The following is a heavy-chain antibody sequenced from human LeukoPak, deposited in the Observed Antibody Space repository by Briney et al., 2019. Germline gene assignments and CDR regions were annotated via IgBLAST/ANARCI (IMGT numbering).Heavy chain of an antibody. Sequence: SETLSLTCTVSGGSISSGGYYWSWIRQPPGKGLEWIGYIYHSGSTYYNPSLKSRVTISVDRSKNQFSLKPSSVTAADTAVYYCARDGAAAGPIDYWGQGTLVTVSS. V-gene: IGHV4-30-2*01. CDR2: IYHSGST. CDR3: ARDGAAAGPIDY. D-gene: IGHD6-13*01. CDR1: GGSISSGGYY. J-gene: IGHJ4*02.